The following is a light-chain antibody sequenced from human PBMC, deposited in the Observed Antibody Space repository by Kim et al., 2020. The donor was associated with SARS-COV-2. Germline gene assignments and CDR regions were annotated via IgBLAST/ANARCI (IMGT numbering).Light chain of an antibody. V-gene: IGLV3-1*01. CDR2: QDD. CDR3: QTWDGITAV. J-gene: IGLJ3*02. CDR1: DLGDKY. Sequence: SYELTQPPSVSVSHGQTASITCSGDDLGDKYTCWYQQKPGQSPLLVIYQDDRRPSGIPVRFSGSNSGNTATLTISGTQAMDEADYYCQTWDGITAVFGGG.